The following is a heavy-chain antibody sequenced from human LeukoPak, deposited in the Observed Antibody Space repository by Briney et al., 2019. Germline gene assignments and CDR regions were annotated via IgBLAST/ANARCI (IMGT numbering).Heavy chain of an antibody. V-gene: IGHV1-69*04. CDR2: IIPILGIA. CDR1: GGTFSSYA. CDR3: ARDPNFSSGLH. J-gene: IGHJ4*02. D-gene: IGHD3-22*01. Sequence: GASVTVSCKASGGTFSSYAISWVRQAPGQGLEWMGRIIPILGIANYAQKFQGRVTMTRDTSISAAYMELSSLRSDDTAIYYCARDPNFSSGLHWGQGTLVTVSS.